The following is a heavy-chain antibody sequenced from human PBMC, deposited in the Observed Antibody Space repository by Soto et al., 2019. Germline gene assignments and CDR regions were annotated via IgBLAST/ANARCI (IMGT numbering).Heavy chain of an antibody. J-gene: IGHJ3*02. CDR3: ARVGGFNTFDI. V-gene: IGHV1-18*01. CDR1: GYTFTSFG. Sequence: ASVKVSCKASGYTFTSFGIYWVRQAPGERLEWMGWISAYNGNTHYAQQFQDRVTMTTDTSTSTVYMELRSLISDDTAVYYCARVGGFNTFDIWGQGTMVTVSS. CDR2: ISAYNGNT. D-gene: IGHD5-12*01.